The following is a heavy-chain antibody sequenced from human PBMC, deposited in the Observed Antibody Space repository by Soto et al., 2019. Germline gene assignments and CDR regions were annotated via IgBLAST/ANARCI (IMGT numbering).Heavy chain of an antibody. Sequence: GGSLRLSCAASGFTFSSYGMHWVRQAPGKGLEWVAVISYDGSNKYYADSVKGRFTISRDNSKNTLYLQMNSLRAEDTAVYYCAKDVQVLGYSSGPYFDYWGQGTLVTVSS. D-gene: IGHD6-19*01. CDR1: GFTFSSYG. CDR2: ISYDGSNK. V-gene: IGHV3-30*18. J-gene: IGHJ4*02. CDR3: AKDVQVLGYSSGPYFDY.